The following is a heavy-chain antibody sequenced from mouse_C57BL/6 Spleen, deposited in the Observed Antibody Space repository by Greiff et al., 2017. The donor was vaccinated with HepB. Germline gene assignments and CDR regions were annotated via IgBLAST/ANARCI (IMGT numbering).Heavy chain of an antibody. CDR2: ISSGGSYT. Sequence: EVKLMESGGDLVKPGGSLKLSCAASGFTFSSYGMSWVRQTPDKRLEWVATISSGGSYTYYPDSVKGRFTISRDNAKNTLYLQMSSLKSEDTAMYYCAREGQAGTNYAMDYWGQGTSVTVSS. J-gene: IGHJ4*01. CDR3: AREGQAGTNYAMDY. V-gene: IGHV5-6*01. CDR1: GFTFSSYG. D-gene: IGHD4-1*01.